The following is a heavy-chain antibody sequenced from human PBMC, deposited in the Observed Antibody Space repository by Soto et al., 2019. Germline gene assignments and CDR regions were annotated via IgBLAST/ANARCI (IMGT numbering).Heavy chain of an antibody. CDR1: GGTFSSYA. CDR3: ARPRIAARHQEGVARYYGMDV. V-gene: IGHV1-69*01. J-gene: IGHJ6*02. Sequence: QVQLVQSGAEVKKPGSSVKVSCKASGGTFSSYAISWVRQAPGHGLEWMGWIIPIFGTANYAQKFQGRVTITADESPSTAYMELSSLRSEDTAVYYWARPRIAARHQEGVARYYGMDVWGQGTTVTVSS. CDR2: IIPIFGTA. D-gene: IGHD6-25*01.